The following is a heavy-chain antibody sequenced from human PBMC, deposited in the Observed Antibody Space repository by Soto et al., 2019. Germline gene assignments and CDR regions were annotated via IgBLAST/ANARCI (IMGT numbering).Heavy chain of an antibody. J-gene: IGHJ4*02. V-gene: IGHV4-39*01. Sequence: PSETLSLTCTVSGGSIISSYYWGWIRQPPGKGLEWIGSIYYSGSTYYNPSLKSRVTISVDTSKNQFSLKLSSVTAADTAVYYCATLWFGESPYWGQGTLVTVSS. CDR1: GGSIISSYY. CDR3: ATLWFGESPY. D-gene: IGHD3-10*01. CDR2: IYYSGST.